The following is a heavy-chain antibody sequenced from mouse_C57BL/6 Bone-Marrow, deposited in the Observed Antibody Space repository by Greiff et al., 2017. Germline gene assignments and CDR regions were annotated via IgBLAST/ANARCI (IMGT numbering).Heavy chain of an antibody. CDR1: GFSLTSSG. Sequence: VQLQQSGPGLVQPSQSLSITCTVSGFSLTSSGVHWVRQSPGKGMEWLGVIWSGGSTHYNAAFISRLSISKDNFKSQVFFKMNSLQADDTAIYYCARPEPPYWGQGTTLTVSS. CDR2: IWSGGST. V-gene: IGHV2-2*01. J-gene: IGHJ2*01. CDR3: ARPEPPY.